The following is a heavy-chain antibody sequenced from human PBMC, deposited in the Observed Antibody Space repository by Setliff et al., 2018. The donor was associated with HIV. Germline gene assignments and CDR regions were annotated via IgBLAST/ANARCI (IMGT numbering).Heavy chain of an antibody. Sequence: GGSLRLSCAASGFSFSWFGMHWVRQAPGKGLEWVAFIRYDGSNKYYADSVKGRFTISRDNSKNTLDLQMNSLRAEDTAVYYCARDNGRYFDRGWFDPWGQGALVTVSS. CDR3: ARDNGRYFDRGWFDP. D-gene: IGHD3-9*01. V-gene: IGHV3-30*02. CDR2: IRYDGSNK. J-gene: IGHJ5*02. CDR1: GFSFSWFG.